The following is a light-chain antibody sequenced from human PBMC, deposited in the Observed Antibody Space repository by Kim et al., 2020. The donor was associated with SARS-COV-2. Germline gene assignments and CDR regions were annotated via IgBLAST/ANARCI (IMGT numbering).Light chain of an antibody. CDR3: LQHNSYPWT. CDR2: GAS. Sequence: DIQMTQSPSAMSASVGDRVTITCRASQGISNYLAWFQQKPGNVPQRLIYGASTLQSGVPSRFSGSGSGTEFTLTITSLQPEDFATYYCLQHNSYPWTFGQGTKVDIK. CDR1: QGISNY. J-gene: IGKJ1*01. V-gene: IGKV1-17*03.